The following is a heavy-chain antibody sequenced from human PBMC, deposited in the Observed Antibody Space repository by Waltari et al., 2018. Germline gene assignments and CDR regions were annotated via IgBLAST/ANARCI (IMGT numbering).Heavy chain of an antibody. V-gene: IGHV4-59*02. CDR2: VYYSGSS. CDR3: ARLNDISGYYYFDY. Sequence: QVQLQESGPGLVKPSETLSLTCAISGDSVSSYYWTWIRQPPGKGLEWLGSVYYSGSSNYSPSLKSRVTISVDTSRTQFSLKLSSVTAADTAIYYCARLNDISGYYYFDYWGQGALVTVSS. J-gene: IGHJ4*02. D-gene: IGHD3-22*01. CDR1: GDSVSSYY.